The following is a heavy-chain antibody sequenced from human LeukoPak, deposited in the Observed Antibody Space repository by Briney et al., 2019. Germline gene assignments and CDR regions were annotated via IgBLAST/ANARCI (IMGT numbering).Heavy chain of an antibody. Sequence: PSETLSLTCTVSGGSISSGGYYWSWIRQPPGKGLEWIGYIYHSGSTYYNPSLKSRVTISVDRSKNQFSLKLSSVTAADTAVYYCARVGDLEYSSSPFDYWGQGTLVTVSS. CDR2: IYHSGST. V-gene: IGHV4-30-2*01. D-gene: IGHD6-6*01. CDR3: ARVGDLEYSSSPFDY. J-gene: IGHJ4*02. CDR1: GGSISSGGYY.